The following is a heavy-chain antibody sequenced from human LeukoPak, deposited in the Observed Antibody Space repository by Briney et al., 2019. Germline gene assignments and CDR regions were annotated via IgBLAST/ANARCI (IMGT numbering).Heavy chain of an antibody. J-gene: IGHJ3*02. D-gene: IGHD2-21*02. CDR3: ANAYCGGDCYFSYAFDI. CDR1: GGTFSSYA. Sequence: SVKVSCKASGGTFSSYAISWVRQAPGQGLEWMGGIIPILGTANYAQKFQGRVTITADKSTSTAYMELSSLRSEDTAVYYCANAYCGGDCYFSYAFDIWGQGTMVTVSS. V-gene: IGHV1-69*10. CDR2: IIPILGTA.